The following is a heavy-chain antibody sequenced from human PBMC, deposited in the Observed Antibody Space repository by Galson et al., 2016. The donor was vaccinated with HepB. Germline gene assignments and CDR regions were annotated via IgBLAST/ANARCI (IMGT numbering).Heavy chain of an antibody. Sequence: SETLSLTCAVYGESFTGYYWTWIRQPPGKGPEWIVEIIHTGSTNYNPSLKSRVTISVDTSKNQFSLNLSSVTAADTAVYYCARGSSRVFSGWYDYYYGMDVWGQGTTVTVSS. V-gene: IGHV4-34*01. D-gene: IGHD6-19*01. CDR1: GESFTGYY. CDR2: IIHTGST. J-gene: IGHJ6*02. CDR3: ARGSSRVFSGWYDYYYGMDV.